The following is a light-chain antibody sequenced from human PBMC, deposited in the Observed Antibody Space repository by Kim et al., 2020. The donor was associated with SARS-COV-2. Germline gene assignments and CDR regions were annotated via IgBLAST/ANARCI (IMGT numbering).Light chain of an antibody. Sequence: DIQMTQSPSSLSASVGDRVTITCQASQDIKNYLSWYQQKPGKAPKLLIYHTSNLQTGVPSRFSGSASGTDFTLTISSLQPEDFATYFCQQYENLPLTFGGGTKVDIK. J-gene: IGKJ4*01. CDR2: HTS. CDR1: QDIKNY. V-gene: IGKV1-33*01. CDR3: QQYENLPLT.